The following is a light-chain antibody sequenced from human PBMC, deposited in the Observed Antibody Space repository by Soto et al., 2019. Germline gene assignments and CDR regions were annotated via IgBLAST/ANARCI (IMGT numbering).Light chain of an antibody. CDR2: LEGSGRY. CDR3: ETGDSNTRV. J-gene: IGLJ3*02. V-gene: IGLV4-60*02. CDR1: SGHSGYI. Sequence: QSVLTQSSSASASLGYSVTITCTLSSGHSGYIIAWYQQHPAKAQRFLMKLEGSGRYNKGVGVPDRFSGSSYGADPYLTIANLQVDDEADYYSETGDSNTRVFGGGTNLTVL.